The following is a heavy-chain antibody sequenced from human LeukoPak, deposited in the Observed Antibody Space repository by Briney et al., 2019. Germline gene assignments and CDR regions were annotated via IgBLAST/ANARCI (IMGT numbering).Heavy chain of an antibody. Sequence: SGGSLRLSCAASGFTFSSYSMNWVRQAPGKGLEWVSSISSSSSYIYYADSVKGRFTISRDNAKNSRYLQMNSLRAEDTAVYYCARESGSYKGNAFDIWGQGTMVTVSS. CDR3: ARESGSYKGNAFDI. D-gene: IGHD1-26*01. J-gene: IGHJ3*02. CDR1: GFTFSSYS. CDR2: ISSSSSYI. V-gene: IGHV3-21*01.